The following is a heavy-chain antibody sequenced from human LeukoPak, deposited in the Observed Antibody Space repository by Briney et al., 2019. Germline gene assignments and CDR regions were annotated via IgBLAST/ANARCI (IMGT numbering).Heavy chain of an antibody. V-gene: IGHV3-23*01. CDR1: GFTFSSYA. CDR2: ISGSGGST. CDR3: AKDIRFRVTTPD. D-gene: IGHD4-17*01. Sequence: GGSLRLSCAASGFTFSSYAMSWVRQAPGKGLEWVSAISGSGGSTYYADSVKGRFTISRDNSKNTLYLQMNSLRAEDTAVYCCAKDIRFRVTTPDWGQGTLVTVSS. J-gene: IGHJ4*02.